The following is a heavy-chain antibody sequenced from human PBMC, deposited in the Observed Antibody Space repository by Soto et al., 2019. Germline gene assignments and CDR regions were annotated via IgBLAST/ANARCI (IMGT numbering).Heavy chain of an antibody. CDR2: IYYSGST. CDR1: GGSVSISV. V-gene: IGHV4-59*02. CDR3: ASGGYFDQTRALDY. D-gene: IGHD3-9*01. Sequence: PSGTLSLTCAAYGGSVSISVFSLSLQPPGKGLEWIGYIYYSGSTNYNPSLKSRVTISVDTSKNQFSLKPSSVTAADTAVYYCASGGYFDQTRALDYWGQGTLVTVSS. J-gene: IGHJ4*02.